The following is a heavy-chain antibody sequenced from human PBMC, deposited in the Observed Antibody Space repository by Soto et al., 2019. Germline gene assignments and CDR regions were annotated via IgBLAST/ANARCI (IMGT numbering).Heavy chain of an antibody. D-gene: IGHD4-4*01. V-gene: IGHV3-30-3*01. Sequence: QVQLVESGGGVVQPGRSLRLSCAASGFTFSSYAMRWVRQAPGKGLEWVAVISYDGSNKYYADSVKGRFTISRDNSKNTLYLQMNSLRLEDTAVYYCARPLWRDDYNWGYFDLWGRGTLVTVSS. CDR3: ARPLWRDDYNWGYFDL. CDR1: GFTFSSYA. J-gene: IGHJ2*01. CDR2: ISYDGSNK.